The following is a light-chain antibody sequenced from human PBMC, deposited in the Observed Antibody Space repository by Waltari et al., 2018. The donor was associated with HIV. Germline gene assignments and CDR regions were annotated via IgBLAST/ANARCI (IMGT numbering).Light chain of an antibody. CDR3: QTWATGIRV. CDR2: LKSDGSH. Sequence: QLVLTQSPSASASLAASVTPTCPLSTGHNTYAIASNQQQPENGPRYLMKLKSDGSHKKGDGIPDRFSGSSAGAERYLTISSLQSEDEADYYCQTWATGIRVFGGGTKLTVL. J-gene: IGLJ3*02. CDR1: TGHNTYA. V-gene: IGLV4-69*01.